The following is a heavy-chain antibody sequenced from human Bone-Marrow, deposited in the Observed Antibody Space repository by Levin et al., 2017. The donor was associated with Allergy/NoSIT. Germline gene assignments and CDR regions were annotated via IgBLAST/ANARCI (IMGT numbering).Heavy chain of an antibody. CDR1: GFMFSNYA. CDR3: VTGSGYYYFEH. V-gene: IGHV3-30*04. CDR2: ISYDVGTNK. Sequence: PGGSLRLSCAASGFMFSNYAMHWVRQAPGKGLEWVAFISYDVGTNKNYAASVKGRFTISRDNSKSTVYLQMNSLRPEDTAVYQCVTGSGYYYFEHWGQGTLVSVSS. D-gene: IGHD5-12*01. J-gene: IGHJ4*02.